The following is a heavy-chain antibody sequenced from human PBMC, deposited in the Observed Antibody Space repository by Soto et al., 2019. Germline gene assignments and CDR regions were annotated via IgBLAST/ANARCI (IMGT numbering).Heavy chain of an antibody. CDR2: IYTSGST. J-gene: IGHJ5*02. CDR3: ARDALGAARRISWWFDP. V-gene: IGHV4-4*07. CDR1: GGSISSYY. D-gene: IGHD6-6*01. Sequence: SETLSLTCTVSGGSISSYYWSWIRQPAGKGLEWIGRIYTSGSTNYNPSLKSRVTMSVDTSKNQFSLKLSSVTAADTAVYYCARDALGAARRISWWFDPWGQGTPVTVSS.